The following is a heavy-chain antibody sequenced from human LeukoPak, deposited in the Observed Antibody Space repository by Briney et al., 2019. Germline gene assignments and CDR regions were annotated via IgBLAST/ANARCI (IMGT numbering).Heavy chain of an antibody. CDR3: ASPNLAARSGDY. V-gene: IGHV1-2*02. Sequence: ASVKVSCKASGYTFTGYYMHWVRQAPGQGLEWMGWINPNSGGTNYAQKFQGRVTMTRDTSISTAYMELSRLRSDDTAVYYSASPNLAARSGDYWGQGTLVTVSS. CDR2: INPNSGGT. CDR1: GYTFTGYY. J-gene: IGHJ4*02. D-gene: IGHD6-6*01.